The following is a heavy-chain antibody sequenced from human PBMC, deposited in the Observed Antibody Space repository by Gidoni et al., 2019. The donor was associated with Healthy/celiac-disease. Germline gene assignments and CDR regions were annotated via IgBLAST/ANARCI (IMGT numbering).Heavy chain of an antibody. J-gene: IGHJ6*02. V-gene: IGHV3-30-3*01. CDR1: ASTVRSYA. CDR3: AREARSGGSYYGMDV. D-gene: IGHD2-15*01. Sequence: QVQLVESGGGVVQPGRSLRLSWAASASTVRSYAMHWVRQAPGKGLEWVALISYDGSDKYSAEFVKGRFTISRDNSKNTLYLQMNRLRAEDTAVYYCAREARSGGSYYGMDVWGQGTTVTVSS. CDR2: ISYDGSDK.